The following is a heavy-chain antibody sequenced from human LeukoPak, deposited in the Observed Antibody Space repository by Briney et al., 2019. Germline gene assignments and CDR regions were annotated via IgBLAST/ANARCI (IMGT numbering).Heavy chain of an antibody. V-gene: IGHV3-21*01. CDR1: GFTFSSYS. CDR2: ISSSSSYI. D-gene: IGHD6-19*01. CDR3: ARASSGWDYYYYGMDV. Sequence: GGSLRLSCAASGFTFSSYSMNWVRQAPGKGLEWVSSISSSSSYIYYADSVKGRFTISRDNSKNTLYLQMNSLRAEDTAVYYCARASSGWDYYYYGMDVWGQGTTVTVSS. J-gene: IGHJ6*02.